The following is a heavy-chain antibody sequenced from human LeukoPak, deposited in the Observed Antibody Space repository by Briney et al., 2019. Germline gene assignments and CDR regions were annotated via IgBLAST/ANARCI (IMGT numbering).Heavy chain of an antibody. Sequence: SETLSLTCTVSGGSISSYYWSWIRQPPGKGLEWIGYIYYSGSTNYNPSLKSRVTISVDTSKNQFSLKLSSVTAADTAVYYCARHMVGATMVDYWGQGTLVTVSS. CDR1: GGSISSYY. CDR3: ARHMVGATMVDY. CDR2: IYYSGST. J-gene: IGHJ4*02. D-gene: IGHD1-26*01. V-gene: IGHV4-59*08.